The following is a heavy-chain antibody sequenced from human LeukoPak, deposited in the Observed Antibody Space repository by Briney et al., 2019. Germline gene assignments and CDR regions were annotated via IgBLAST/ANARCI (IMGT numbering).Heavy chain of an antibody. CDR2: IYYNGNT. J-gene: IGHJ4*02. D-gene: IGHD6-19*01. Sequence: SETLSLTCTLSGGSINNYYWSWIRQPPGKGLEWIGYIYYNGNTNYNPSLKSRVTISVDTSKNQFSLKLSSVTAADTAVYYCARVRTVAGGVDYWGQGTLVTVSS. CDR1: GGSINNYY. CDR3: ARVRTVAGGVDY. V-gene: IGHV4-59*01.